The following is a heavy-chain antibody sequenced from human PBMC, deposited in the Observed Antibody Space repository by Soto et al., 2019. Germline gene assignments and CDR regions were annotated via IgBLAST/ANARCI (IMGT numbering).Heavy chain of an antibody. D-gene: IGHD3-10*01. CDR3: ARGVYGSGNYYTGPSAFDI. V-gene: IGHV1-69*06. Sequence: QVQLEQSGAEVKKPGSSVKVSCKASGGTLSDHGVAWLRQAPGQGLEWMGGTIPVFNTAEYAQKFQGRVTVTADKFTNIAYMELSSLRSEATSFYFCARGVYGSGNYYTGPSAFDIWGQGTMVIVSS. CDR2: TIPVFNTA. CDR1: GGTLSDHG. J-gene: IGHJ3*02.